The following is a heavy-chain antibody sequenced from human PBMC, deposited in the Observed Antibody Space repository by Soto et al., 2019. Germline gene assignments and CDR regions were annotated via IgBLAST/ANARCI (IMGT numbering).Heavy chain of an antibody. J-gene: IGHJ6*03. CDR1: GYTFTSYG. V-gene: IGHV1-18*01. D-gene: IGHD3-9*01. CDR2: ISAYNGNT. CDR3: ARGRYFDWSPYYSYMDA. Sequence: AAVKVSCKASGYTFTSYGISWVRQAPGQGLEWMGWISAYNGNTNYAQKLQGRVTMTTDTSTSTAYMELRSLRSDDTAVYYCARGRYFDWSPYYSYMDAWGKGTTLTISS.